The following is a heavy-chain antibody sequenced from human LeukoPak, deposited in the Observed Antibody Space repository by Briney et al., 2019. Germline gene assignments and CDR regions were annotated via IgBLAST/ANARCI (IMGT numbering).Heavy chain of an antibody. D-gene: IGHD3-3*01. V-gene: IGHV3-30*03. Sequence: GGFLRLSCAASGFTFNTHGMHWVRQAPGKGLEWVAVISYDESKEYYADSVKGRFTISRDNSKNTLYLQMNSLTVEDTAVYYCARDRSGYFQNWGQGTLVTVSS. J-gene: IGHJ1*01. CDR1: GFTFNTHG. CDR3: ARDRSGYFQN. CDR2: ISYDESKE.